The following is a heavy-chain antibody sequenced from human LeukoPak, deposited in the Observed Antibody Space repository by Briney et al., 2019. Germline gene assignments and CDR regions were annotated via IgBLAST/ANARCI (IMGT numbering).Heavy chain of an antibody. V-gene: IGHV4-61*01. J-gene: IGHJ5*02. Sequence: SETLSLTCTVSGGSLSSGSYYWSWVRQPPGKGLEWIGYIYYSGSTNYNPSLKSRVTISVDTSKNQFSLKLSSVTAADTAVYYCARDKTNWFDPWGQGTLVTVSS. CDR2: IYYSGST. CDR3: ARDKTNWFDP. CDR1: GGSLSSGSYY.